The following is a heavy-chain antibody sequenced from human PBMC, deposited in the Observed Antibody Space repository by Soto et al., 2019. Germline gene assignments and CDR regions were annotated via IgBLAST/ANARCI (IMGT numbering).Heavy chain of an antibody. CDR2: ITNDGSSN. CDR1: GFTFSSYG. J-gene: IGHJ4*02. V-gene: IGHV3-30*03. Sequence: PGGSLRLSCAASGFTFSSYGMHWVRQAPGKGLEWVAGITNDGSSNNYADSVKGRFTISRDNAKNTLYLQMNSLRVDDTAVYYCARGPRGLYHHDYWGQGALVTVSS. D-gene: IGHD2-2*01. CDR3: ARGPRGLYHHDY.